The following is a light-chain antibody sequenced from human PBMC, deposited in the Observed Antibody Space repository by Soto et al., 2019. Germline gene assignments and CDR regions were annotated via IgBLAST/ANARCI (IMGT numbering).Light chain of an antibody. CDR3: SSYTSSSLPYV. CDR1: SSEVGGYNY. J-gene: IGLJ1*01. CDR2: DVS. Sequence: QSVLTQPASVSGSPGQSITISCTGTSSEVGGYNYVSWYQQHPGKAPKLMIYDVSNRPSGVSNRFSGSKSGNTASLTISGLQAEDEADYYCSSYTSSSLPYVFGTGTKVT. V-gene: IGLV2-14*01.